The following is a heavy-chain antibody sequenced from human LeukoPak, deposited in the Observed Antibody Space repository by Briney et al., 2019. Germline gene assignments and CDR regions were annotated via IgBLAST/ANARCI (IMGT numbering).Heavy chain of an antibody. CDR3: ARAGLTGYFDWLPEVGFDP. CDR1: GYTFTSYD. J-gene: IGHJ5*02. V-gene: IGHV1-8*01. Sequence: ASVTVSCKASGYTFTSYDINWVRQAPGQGLEWMGWMNPNSGNTGCAQKFQGRVTMTRNTSISTAYMELSSLRSEDTAVYYCARAGLTGYFDWLPEVGFDPWGQGTLVTVSS. CDR2: MNPNSGNT. D-gene: IGHD3-9*01.